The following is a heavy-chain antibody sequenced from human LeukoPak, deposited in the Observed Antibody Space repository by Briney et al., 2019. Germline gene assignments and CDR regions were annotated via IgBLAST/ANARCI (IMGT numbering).Heavy chain of an antibody. D-gene: IGHD1-26*01. V-gene: IGHV1-18*01. CDR3: ARDRSSGSFEDAFDI. Sequence: ASVKVSCKASGYTFTSYGISWVRQAPGQGLEWMGWISAYNGNTNYAQKLQGRVTMTTDTSTSTAYMELRSLRSDDTAMYYCARDRSSGSFEDAFDIWGQGTMVTVSS. CDR2: ISAYNGNT. CDR1: GYTFTSYG. J-gene: IGHJ3*02.